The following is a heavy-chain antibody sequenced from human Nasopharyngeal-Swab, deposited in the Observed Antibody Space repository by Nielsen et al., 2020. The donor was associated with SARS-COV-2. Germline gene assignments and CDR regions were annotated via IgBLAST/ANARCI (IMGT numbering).Heavy chain of an antibody. D-gene: IGHD2-15*01. CDR1: GFTFSSYW. CDR3: ERDQADCSGGSCPYYYYGMDV. Sequence: GESLKISCAASGFTFSSYWMSWVRQAPGKGLEWVANIKQDGSEKYYVDSVKGRFTISRDNAKNSLYLQMNSLRAEDTAVYYCERDQADCSGGSCPYYYYGMDVWGQGTTVTVSS. J-gene: IGHJ6*02. V-gene: IGHV3-7*01. CDR2: IKQDGSEK.